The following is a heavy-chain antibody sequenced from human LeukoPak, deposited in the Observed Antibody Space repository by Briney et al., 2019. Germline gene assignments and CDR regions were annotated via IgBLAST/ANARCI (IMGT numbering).Heavy chain of an antibody. CDR3: ARGQVHDTNHDAFDI. CDR1: GGSISSYY. V-gene: IGHV4-59*01. D-gene: IGHD2-8*01. J-gene: IGHJ3*02. CDR2: IYYSGST. Sequence: SETLSLTCTVSGGSISSYYWSWIRQPPGKGLEWIGYIYYSGSTNYNPSLKSRVTISVDTSKNQFSLKLSSVTAADTAVYYCARGQVHDTNHDAFDIWGQGTMVTVSS.